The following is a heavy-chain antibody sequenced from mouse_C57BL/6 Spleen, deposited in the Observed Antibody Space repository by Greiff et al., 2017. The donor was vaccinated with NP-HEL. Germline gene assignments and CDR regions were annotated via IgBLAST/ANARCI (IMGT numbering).Heavy chain of an antibody. CDR3: ARRAIYGNYLAMDY. V-gene: IGHV1-64*01. D-gene: IGHD2-1*01. CDR2: IHPTNGST. Sequence: QVQLQQPGAELVKPGASVKLSCKASGYTFTSSCMHWVKQRPGQSLEWIGMIHPTNGSTNYNEKFTSKATLTVDKSSSTAYMQLSSLTSEDSAVYYCARRAIYGNYLAMDYWGKGTSVTVSS. J-gene: IGHJ4*01. CDR1: GYTFTSSC.